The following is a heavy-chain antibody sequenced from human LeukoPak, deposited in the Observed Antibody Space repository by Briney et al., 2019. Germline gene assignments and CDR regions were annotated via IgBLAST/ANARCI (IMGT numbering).Heavy chain of an antibody. CDR1: GGSFSGYY. V-gene: IGHV4-34*01. CDR2: INHSGST. J-gene: IGHJ5*02. Sequence: SETLSLTCAVYGGSFSGYYWSWIRQPPGKGLEWIGEINHSGSTNYNPSLRSRVTISVDTSKNQFSLKLSSVTAADTAVYYCARGRRYCSSTSCSYDPWGQGTLVTVSS. CDR3: ARGRRYCSSTSCSYDP. D-gene: IGHD2-2*01.